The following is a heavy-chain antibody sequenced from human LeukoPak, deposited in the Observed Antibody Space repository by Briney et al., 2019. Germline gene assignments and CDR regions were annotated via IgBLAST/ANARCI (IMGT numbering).Heavy chain of an antibody. CDR3: ARRPRKLLWFGESSDAFDI. Sequence: ASVKVSCKASGYTFTSYGISWVRQAPGQGLEWMGWISAYNGNTNYAQKLQGRVTMTTDTSTSTAYVELRSLRSDDTAVYYCARRPRKLLWFGESSDAFDIWGQGTMVTVSS. CDR2: ISAYNGNT. CDR1: GYTFTSYG. J-gene: IGHJ3*02. D-gene: IGHD3-10*01. V-gene: IGHV1-18*01.